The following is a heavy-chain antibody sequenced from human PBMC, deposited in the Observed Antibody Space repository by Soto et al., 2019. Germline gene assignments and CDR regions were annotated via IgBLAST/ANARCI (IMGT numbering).Heavy chain of an antibody. J-gene: IGHJ6*02. Sequence: QITLKESGPTLVKPTQTLTLTCTFSGFSLSTSGVGVAWIRQPPGKALEWLALIYWDDDKRYRPSLESRLTITKDTSKNQVVLTMTNMDSVDTATYYCAYLPCSGGSRDWFSFSGMEVWGQGTTVTVSS. V-gene: IGHV2-5*02. CDR2: IYWDDDK. CDR3: AYLPCSGGSRDWFSFSGMEV. CDR1: GFSLSTSGVG. D-gene: IGHD2-15*01.